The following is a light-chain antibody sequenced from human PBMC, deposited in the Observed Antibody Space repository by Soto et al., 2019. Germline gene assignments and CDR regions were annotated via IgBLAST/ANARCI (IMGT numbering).Light chain of an antibody. V-gene: IGKV3-11*01. J-gene: IGKJ1*01. CDR3: QHRLNWPLT. Sequence: EIVLTQSPATLSVSPGEGVTLSCRASQSIGTYLAWYRQKPGQAPRLLIYDTSNRATGTPDRFSGSGSGTDFTLTISSLEPEDFAVYYCQHRLNWPLTFGQGTKVEIK. CDR1: QSIGTY. CDR2: DTS.